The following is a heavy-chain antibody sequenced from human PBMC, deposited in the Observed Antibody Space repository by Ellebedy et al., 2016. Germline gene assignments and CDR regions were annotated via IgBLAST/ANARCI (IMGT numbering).Heavy chain of an antibody. J-gene: IGHJ6*02. CDR1: GGSISSSSYY. Sequence: SETLSLTXTVSGGSISSSSYYWGWIRQPPGKGLEWIGSLYYSGSTNYNPSLKSRVTISVDTSKNQFSLKLSSVTAADTAVYYCARDQVVATITYYYYGMDVWGQGTTVTVSS. D-gene: IGHD5-12*01. CDR3: ARDQVVATITYYYYGMDV. V-gene: IGHV4-39*07. CDR2: LYYSGST.